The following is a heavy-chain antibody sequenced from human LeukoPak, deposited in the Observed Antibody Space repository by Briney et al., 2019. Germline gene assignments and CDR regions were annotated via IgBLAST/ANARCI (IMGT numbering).Heavy chain of an antibody. V-gene: IGHV3-23*01. CDR1: GFTFSNYG. D-gene: IGHD1-26*01. CDR3: AKDLALYRVPYSGAYYSPVDS. CDR2: ISGSSGDT. Sequence: GGSLRLSCAASGFTFSNYGMSWVRQAPGKGLEWVSSISGSSGDTYYADSVKGRFSVSRDSSKNTLYLQMYSLRVEDTALYYCAKDLALYRVPYSGAYYSPVDSWGQGTMVTVSS. J-gene: IGHJ4*02.